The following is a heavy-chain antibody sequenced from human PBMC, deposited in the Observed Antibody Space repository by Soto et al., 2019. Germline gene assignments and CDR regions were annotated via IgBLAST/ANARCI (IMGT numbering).Heavy chain of an antibody. CDR2: IHYSGRT. CDR3: ARGVRDVDTALEVFDY. CDR1: GGSISSSSYY. V-gene: IGHV4-39*01. J-gene: IGHJ4*02. Sequence: SETLSLTCTVSGGSISSSSYYWGWIRQPPGKGLEWIGTIHYSGRTYYNPSLKSRVPISADTSKNQFSLKLSSVTAADTAVYYCARGVRDVDTALEVFDYWGQGTLVTVSS. D-gene: IGHD5-18*01.